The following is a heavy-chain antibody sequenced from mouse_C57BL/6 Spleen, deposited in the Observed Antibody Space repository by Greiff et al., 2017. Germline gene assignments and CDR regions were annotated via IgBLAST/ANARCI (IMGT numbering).Heavy chain of an antibody. Sequence: QVQLQQPGAELVKPGASVKLSCKASGYTFTSYWMHWVKQRPGRGLEWIGRIDPNSGGTKYNEKFKSKATLTVDKPSSTAYMQLSSLTSEDSAVYYCARSGITTVVAPYYFDYWGQGTTLTVSS. CDR2: IDPNSGGT. CDR1: GYTFTSYW. CDR3: ARSGITTVVAPYYFDY. J-gene: IGHJ2*01. V-gene: IGHV1-72*01. D-gene: IGHD1-1*01.